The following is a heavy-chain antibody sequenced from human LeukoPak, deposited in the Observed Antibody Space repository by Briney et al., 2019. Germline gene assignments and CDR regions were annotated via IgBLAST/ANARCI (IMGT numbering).Heavy chain of an antibody. D-gene: IGHD6-13*01. CDR1: GFTFSSHA. CDR2: FSNDGSTK. Sequence: GGSLRLFCAASGFTFSSHAMNWVRQPPGKGLEWVAVFSNDGSTKYYADSVKGRFTISRDNSKNTLYMQMNSLRVEDTAVYYCARDRAAIGIYWYFDLWGRGTPVTVSS. CDR3: ARDRAAIGIYWYFDL. J-gene: IGHJ2*01. V-gene: IGHV3-30*04.